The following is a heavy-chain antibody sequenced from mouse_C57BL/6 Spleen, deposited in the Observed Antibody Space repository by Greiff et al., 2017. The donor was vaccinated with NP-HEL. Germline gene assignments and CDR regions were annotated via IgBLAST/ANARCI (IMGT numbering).Heavy chain of an antibody. J-gene: IGHJ4*01. V-gene: IGHV3-6*01. D-gene: IGHD2-3*01. CDR3: ARDYDGYYVGYYAMDY. CDR2: ISYDGSN. CDR1: GYSITSGYY. Sequence: EVKLVESGPGLVKPSQSLSLTCSVTGYSITSGYYWNWIRQFPGNKLEWMGYISYDGSNNYNPSLKNRISITRDTSKNQFFLKLNSVTTEDTATYYCARDYDGYYVGYYAMDYWGQGTSVTVSS.